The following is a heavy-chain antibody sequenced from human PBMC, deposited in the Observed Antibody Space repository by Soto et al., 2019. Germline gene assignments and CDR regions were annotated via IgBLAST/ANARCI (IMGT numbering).Heavy chain of an antibody. CDR3: ARGRLRGYDFWSGYYRPDYGMDV. CDR1: GYTFPSYG. Sequence: RASLKVSCKASGYTFPSYGISWVRQAPGQGLEWMGWISAYNGNTNYAQKLQGRVTMTTDTSTSTAYMELRSLRSDDTAVYYCARGRLRGYDFWSGYYRPDYGMDVWGQGTTVTVSS. D-gene: IGHD3-3*01. J-gene: IGHJ6*02. CDR2: ISAYNGNT. V-gene: IGHV1-18*01.